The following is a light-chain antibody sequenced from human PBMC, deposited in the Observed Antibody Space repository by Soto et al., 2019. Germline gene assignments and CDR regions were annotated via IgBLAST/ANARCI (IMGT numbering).Light chain of an antibody. J-gene: IGKJ2*01. CDR1: QSVSSN. CDR3: QQYNNWPYT. Sequence: EIVMTQSPATLSVSPGERAALSCRASQSVSSNFAWYQQKPGQAPKLLIYDASTRATRIPARFSGSGSGTEFTLTISSLQSEDFAVYYCQQYNNWPYTFGQGTKLEIK. CDR2: DAS. V-gene: IGKV3-15*01.